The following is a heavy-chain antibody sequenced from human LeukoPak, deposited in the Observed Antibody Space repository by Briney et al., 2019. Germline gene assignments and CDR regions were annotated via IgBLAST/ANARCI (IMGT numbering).Heavy chain of an antibody. CDR1: GFIFRNYA. J-gene: IGHJ4*02. D-gene: IGHD3-9*01. V-gene: IGHV3-23*01. Sequence: GGSLRLSCAASGFIFRNYAMSWVRQAPGKGLEWVSAITGSGDTTYYADSVKGRFTISRDNSKNTLYVEMNTLRAVDPAVYYCAKWGDYDILTGYYVSDFWGQGTLVTVSS. CDR3: AKWGDYDILTGYYVSDF. CDR2: ITGSGDTT.